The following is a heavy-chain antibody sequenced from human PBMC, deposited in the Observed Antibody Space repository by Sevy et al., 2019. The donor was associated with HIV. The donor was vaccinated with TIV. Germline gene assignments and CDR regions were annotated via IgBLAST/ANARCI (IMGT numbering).Heavy chain of an antibody. J-gene: IGHJ4*02. CDR1: GCTFSTYD. Sequence: GGSLRLSCAASGCTFSTYDMHWVRQVTGKGLEWVSGFAAVGDTYYSGSVKGRFTISREDAKSSFFLQMDSLRAGDTAVYYCVRGSGYWSGYYTRFDYWGQGVLVTVSS. D-gene: IGHD3-3*01. V-gene: IGHV3-13*01. CDR3: VRGSGYWSGYYTRFDY. CDR2: FAAVGDT.